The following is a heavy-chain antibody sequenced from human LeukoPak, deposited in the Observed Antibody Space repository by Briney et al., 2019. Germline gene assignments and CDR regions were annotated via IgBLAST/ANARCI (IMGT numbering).Heavy chain of an antibody. Sequence: SETLSLTCSVSDDSISSQYWSWIRQPPGKGLEWIGYIYHSGSTKYNPSLKSRVTMSLDTSKDQFSLNLSSVTAADTAVYYCARVGGTIFGVVNRGAFDYWGQGTLVTVSS. D-gene: IGHD3-3*01. CDR2: IYHSGST. CDR1: DDSISSQY. J-gene: IGHJ4*02. CDR3: ARVGGTIFGVVNRGAFDY. V-gene: IGHV4-59*11.